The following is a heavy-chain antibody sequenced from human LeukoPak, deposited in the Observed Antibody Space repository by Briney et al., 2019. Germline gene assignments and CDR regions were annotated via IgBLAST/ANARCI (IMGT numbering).Heavy chain of an antibody. J-gene: IGHJ4*02. D-gene: IGHD5-18*01. CDR1: GFPFSRYS. Sequence: TGGSLRLSCAASGFPFSRYSMNWVRQAPGEGPEWVSSISSSSSNKDYVDSVKGRFTISRDNAKTSLYLQMNSLRAEDTAVYYCARDLSGIAGYTYGRGIDYWGQGTLVTVSS. V-gene: IGHV3-21*01. CDR2: ISSSSSNK. CDR3: ARDLSGIAGYTYGRGIDY.